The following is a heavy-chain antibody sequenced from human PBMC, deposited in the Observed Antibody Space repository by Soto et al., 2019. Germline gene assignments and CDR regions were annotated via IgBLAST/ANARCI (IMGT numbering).Heavy chain of an antibody. J-gene: IGHJ4*02. V-gene: IGHV3-74*01. CDR1: GGSISYYYW. Sequence: ETLSLTCSVSGGSISYYYWMHWVRQAPGKGLVWVSRSNSDGRSTDHADSVKGRFTISRDNAKNTLYLQMNSLRVEDTAVYYCARETSSWSLDYWGQGMLVTVSS. D-gene: IGHD6-13*01. CDR2: SNSDGRST. CDR3: ARETSSWSLDY.